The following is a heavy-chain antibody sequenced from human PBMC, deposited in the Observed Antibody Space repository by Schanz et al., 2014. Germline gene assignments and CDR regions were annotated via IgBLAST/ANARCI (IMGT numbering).Heavy chain of an antibody. D-gene: IGHD6-19*01. CDR1: GYTFSSYG. CDR2: INGYNGHT. Sequence: QVQLVQSGAEVKKPGASVKVSCKASGYTFSSYGITWVRQAPGQGLEWMGWINGYNGHTLYAQKFQGRLTMTRDTSTSTVYMELSSLRVEDTAVYYCARDLISSGWYGWGQGTLVTVSS. CDR3: ARDLISSGWYG. J-gene: IGHJ4*02. V-gene: IGHV1-18*01.